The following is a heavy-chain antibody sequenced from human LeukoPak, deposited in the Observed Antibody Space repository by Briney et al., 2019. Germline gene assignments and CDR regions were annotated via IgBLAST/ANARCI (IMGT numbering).Heavy chain of an antibody. D-gene: IGHD6-19*01. CDR3: ARDRGIAVAGTVDY. Sequence: ASVKVSRKASGYTFTGYYMHWVRQAPGQGLEWMGWINPNSGGTNYAQKFQGRVTMTRDTSISTAYMELSRLRSDDTAVYYCARDRGIAVAGTVDYWGQGTLVTVSS. CDR1: GYTFTGYY. V-gene: IGHV1-2*02. J-gene: IGHJ4*02. CDR2: INPNSGGT.